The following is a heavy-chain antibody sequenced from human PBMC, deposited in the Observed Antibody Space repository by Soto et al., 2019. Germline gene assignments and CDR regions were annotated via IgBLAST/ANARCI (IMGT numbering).Heavy chain of an antibody. CDR3: ARQVVAYCSGGSCYSPNPHWFDP. CDR1: GGSISSSSYY. D-gene: IGHD2-15*01. J-gene: IGHJ5*02. CDR2: IYYSGST. Sequence: PSETLSLTCTVSGGSISSSSYYWGWIRHPPGKGLEWIGSIYYSGSTYYNPSLKSRVTISVDTSKNQFSLKLSSVTAADTAVYYCARQVVAYCSGGSCYSPNPHWFDPWGQGTLVTVSS. V-gene: IGHV4-39*01.